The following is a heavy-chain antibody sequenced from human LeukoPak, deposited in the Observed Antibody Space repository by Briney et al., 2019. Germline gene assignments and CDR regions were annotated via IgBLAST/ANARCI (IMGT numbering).Heavy chain of an antibody. CDR2: IYYSGST. Sequence: SETLSLTCIVSGGSISSISSNNYHWGWIRQPPGKGLEWIGSIYYSGSTYYNPSLKSRVTISVDTSKNQFSLKLSSVTAADTALYYCARDPYSSGWYYYGMDVWGQGTTVTVSS. J-gene: IGHJ6*02. CDR1: GGSISSISSNNYH. V-gene: IGHV4-39*02. D-gene: IGHD6-19*01. CDR3: ARDPYSSGWYYYGMDV.